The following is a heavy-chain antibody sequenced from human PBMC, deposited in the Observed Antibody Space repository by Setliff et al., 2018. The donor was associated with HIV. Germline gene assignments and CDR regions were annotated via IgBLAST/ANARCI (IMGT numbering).Heavy chain of an antibody. Sequence: PSETLSLTCTVSGGSISSGDYFLSWIRQAPGKGLECIGCIYYSGSAYYNPSLQSRVTISVDTSKNQVSLKLNSMTAADTAVYFCVRGPQWLVQKGRVYYFDYWGQGALVTVSS. CDR1: GGSISSGDYF. J-gene: IGHJ4*02. V-gene: IGHV4-30-4*08. CDR3: VRGPQWLVQKGRVYYFDY. CDR2: IYYSGSA. D-gene: IGHD6-19*01.